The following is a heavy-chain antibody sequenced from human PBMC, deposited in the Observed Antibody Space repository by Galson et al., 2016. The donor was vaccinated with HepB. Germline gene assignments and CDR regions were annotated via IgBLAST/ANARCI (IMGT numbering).Heavy chain of an antibody. CDR3: HVWFGESRYGVDV. Sequence: ETLSLTCSVSGVSIISTTYYWVWVRQPPGKGLVWVSRISSDGSKTTYADSVKGRFTISRDNAKNTLSLQMNSLRVEDTAVYYCHVWFGESRYGVDVWGQGTTVTVSS. J-gene: IGHJ6*02. CDR1: GVSIISTTYY. V-gene: IGHV3-74*01. D-gene: IGHD3-10*01. CDR2: ISSDGSKT.